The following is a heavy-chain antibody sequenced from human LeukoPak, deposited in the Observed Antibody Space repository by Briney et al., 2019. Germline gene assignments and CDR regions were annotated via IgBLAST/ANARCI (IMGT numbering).Heavy chain of an antibody. CDR3: ARDQVAAAGTPDYYYYYMDV. V-gene: IGHV1-46*01. J-gene: IGHJ6*03. CDR1: GYTFTSYY. Sequence: GASVKVSCKASGYTFTSYYMHWVRQAPGQGLEWMGIINPSGGSTSYAQKFQGRVTMTRDTSTSTVYMELSSLRSEDTAVYYCARDQVAAAGTPDYYYYYMDVWGKGTTVTVSS. D-gene: IGHD6-13*01. CDR2: INPSGGST.